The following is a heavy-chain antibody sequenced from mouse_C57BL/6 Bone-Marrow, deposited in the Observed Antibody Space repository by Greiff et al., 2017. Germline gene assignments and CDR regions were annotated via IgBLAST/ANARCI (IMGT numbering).Heavy chain of an antibody. Sequence: QVQLQQPGAELVKPGASVKLSCKASGYTFTSYWMHWVKQRPGRGLEWIGRIDPNSGGTKYNEKFKSKATLTVDKPSSTAYVQLSSLTSEDSAVYYCARNWEEGFYAMDYWGQGTSVTVSS. CDR1: GYTFTSYW. J-gene: IGHJ4*01. CDR3: ARNWEEGFYAMDY. CDR2: IDPNSGGT. D-gene: IGHD4-1*01. V-gene: IGHV1-72*01.